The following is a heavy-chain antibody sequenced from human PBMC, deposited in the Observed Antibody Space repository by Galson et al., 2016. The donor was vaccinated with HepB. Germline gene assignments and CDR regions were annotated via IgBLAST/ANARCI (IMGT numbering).Heavy chain of an antibody. Sequence: SLRLSCAGSGFDFNDSSIHWVRQSPGKGLEWVAGVSFDGRNTYYADSVKGRFIISRDSSKKTVYLQMNSLRSKDTAVYYCTRAAAGRTATTTLAWGQELLVTVSS. V-gene: IGHV3-30-3*01. CDR2: VSFDGRNT. J-gene: IGHJ5*02. CDR3: TRAAAGRTATTTLA. CDR1: GFDFNDSS. D-gene: IGHD4-17*01.